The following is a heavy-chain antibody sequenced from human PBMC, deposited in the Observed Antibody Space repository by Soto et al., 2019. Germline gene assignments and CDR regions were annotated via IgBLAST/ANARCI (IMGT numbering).Heavy chain of an antibody. D-gene: IGHD5-12*01. CDR2: ISYDGSNK. CDR1: GFTFSSYG. Sequence: HPGGSLRLSCAASGFTFSSYGMHWVRQAPGKGLEWVAVISYDGSNKYYADSVKGRFTISRDNSKNTLYLQMNSLRAEDTAVYYCAKSFWDGYNYFDYWGQGTLVTVS. J-gene: IGHJ4*02. CDR3: AKSFWDGYNYFDY. V-gene: IGHV3-30*18.